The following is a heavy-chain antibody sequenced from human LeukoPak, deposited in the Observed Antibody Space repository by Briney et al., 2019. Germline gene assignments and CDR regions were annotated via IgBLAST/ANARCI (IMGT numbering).Heavy chain of an antibody. CDR2: IHTSENT. Sequence: SETLSLTCSVSGGSISNYYWSWIRQPAGKGLEWIGHIHTSENTNYNPSLKSRVTMSVDTSKNQFSLKLSSVTAADTAVYYCARGYYISWRSFDYWGQGTLVTVSS. CDR3: ARGYYISWRSFDY. V-gene: IGHV4-4*07. CDR1: GGSISNYY. D-gene: IGHD3-10*01. J-gene: IGHJ4*02.